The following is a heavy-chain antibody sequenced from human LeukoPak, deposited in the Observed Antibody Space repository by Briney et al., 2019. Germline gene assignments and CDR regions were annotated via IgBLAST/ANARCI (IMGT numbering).Heavy chain of an antibody. J-gene: IGHJ4*02. CDR1: GYTFTGYY. V-gene: IGHV1-2*02. D-gene: IGHD3-10*01. CDR2: INPNSGGT. Sequence: ASVKVSCKASGYTFTGYYMHWVRQAPGQGLEWMGWINPNSGGTKYAQKFQGRVTMTRDTSITIAYMELSRLRSDDTALYYCARDRREVYKYGSGTFKFGENFFDSWGQGTLVTVSS. CDR3: ARDRREVYKYGSGTFKFGENFFDS.